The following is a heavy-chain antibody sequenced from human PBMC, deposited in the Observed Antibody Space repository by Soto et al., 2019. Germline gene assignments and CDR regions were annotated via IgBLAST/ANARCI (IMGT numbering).Heavy chain of an antibody. CDR3: ARVGYCSSISCYVHCAYSMDV. J-gene: IGHJ6*02. CDR2: INPNSGGT. D-gene: IGHD2-2*03. V-gene: IGHV1-2*02. Sequence: ASVKVSCKASGYTFTGYYIHWVRQAPGQGLEWMGWINPNSGGTNSAQKFQGRVTMTRDTSISTAYMELSRLRSDDTAMYYCARVGYCSSISCYVHCAYSMDVWGQGTTVTVSS. CDR1: GYTFTGYY.